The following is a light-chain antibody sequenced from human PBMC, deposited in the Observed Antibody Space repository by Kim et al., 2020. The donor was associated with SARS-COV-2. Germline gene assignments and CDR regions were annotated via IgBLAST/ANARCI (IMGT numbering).Light chain of an antibody. CDR3: SSHTTSSTYV. J-gene: IGLJ1*01. Sequence: GRSTTISCTGTSSDVGGYNYVSWYQRRPGKGPKLLIYDVSTRPSGVSNRFSGSKSRNTASLTISGLQAEDEADYYCSSHTTSSTYVFGTGTKVTVL. V-gene: IGLV2-14*04. CDR1: SSDVGGYNY. CDR2: DVS.